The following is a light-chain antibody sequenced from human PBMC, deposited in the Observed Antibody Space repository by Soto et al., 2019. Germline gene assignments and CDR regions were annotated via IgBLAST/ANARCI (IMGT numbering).Light chain of an antibody. CDR2: GAS. Sequence: ENVLTQSPGTLSLSPGERATLSCRASQSVYASYLAWYQQKPGQAPRVLIYGASSRATGIPDRFSGSGSGTDFTLTISRLEPEDFAVYYCQQYATSPRTFGPGTKVDMK. CDR1: QSVYASY. CDR3: QQYATSPRT. V-gene: IGKV3-20*01. J-gene: IGKJ3*01.